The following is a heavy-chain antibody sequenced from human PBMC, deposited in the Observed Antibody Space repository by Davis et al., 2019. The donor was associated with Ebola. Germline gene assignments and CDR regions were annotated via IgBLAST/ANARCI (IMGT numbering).Heavy chain of an antibody. V-gene: IGHV3-11*04. D-gene: IGHD4-17*01. Sequence: GESLKISCAASGFTFSDYYMSWIRQAPGKGLEWVSYISSSGSTIYYADSVKGRFTISRDNAKNSLYLQMNSLRAEDTAVYYCARGGDYGEFYGMDVWGQGTTVTVSS. CDR2: ISSSGSTI. J-gene: IGHJ6*02. CDR3: ARGGDYGEFYGMDV. CDR1: GFTFSDYY.